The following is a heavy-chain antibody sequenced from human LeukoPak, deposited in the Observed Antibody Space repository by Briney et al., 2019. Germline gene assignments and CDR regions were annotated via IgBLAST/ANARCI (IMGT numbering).Heavy chain of an antibody. V-gene: IGHV4-39*02. CDR2: IYYSGLT. CDR3: ASGTFDDYGDYDRGDYFDH. Sequence: SETLSLTCTVSGASISSSSSSWGWLRPPPGKGPEWIGSIYYSGLTYDNPSLKSRVSISVDPSKNHFSLKVSSVTAADTAVYYCASGTFDDYGDYDRGDYFDHWGQGTLVTVSS. J-gene: IGHJ4*02. D-gene: IGHD4-17*01. CDR1: GASISSSSSS.